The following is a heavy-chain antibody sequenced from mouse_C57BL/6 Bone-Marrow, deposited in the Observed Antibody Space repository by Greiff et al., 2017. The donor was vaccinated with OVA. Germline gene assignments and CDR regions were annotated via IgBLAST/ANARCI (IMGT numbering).Heavy chain of an antibody. D-gene: IGHD1-1*01. Sequence: EVQLQESGPELVKPGASVKISCKASGYSFTDYNMNWVKQSNGKSLEWIGVINPNYGTTSYNQKFKGKATLTVDQSSSTAYMQLNSLTSEDSAVYYCARYYYGSSHWYFDVWGTGTTVTVSS. CDR3: ARYYYGSSHWYFDV. V-gene: IGHV1-39*01. J-gene: IGHJ1*03. CDR2: INPNYGTT. CDR1: GYSFTDYN.